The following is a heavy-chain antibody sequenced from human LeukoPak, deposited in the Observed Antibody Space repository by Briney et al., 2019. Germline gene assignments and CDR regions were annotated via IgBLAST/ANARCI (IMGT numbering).Heavy chain of an antibody. CDR3: ASCYASSDYYYYMDV. J-gene: IGHJ6*03. V-gene: IGHV1-69*05. CDR2: IIPIFGTA. Sequence: SVTVSCTASVGTFSSYAISWVRQAPGQGLEWMGGIIPIFGTANYAQKFQGRVTITTDESTSTAYLELSSLRSEDTAVYYCASCYASSDYYYYMDVWGKGTTVTVSS. CDR1: VGTFSSYA. D-gene: IGHD2-2*01.